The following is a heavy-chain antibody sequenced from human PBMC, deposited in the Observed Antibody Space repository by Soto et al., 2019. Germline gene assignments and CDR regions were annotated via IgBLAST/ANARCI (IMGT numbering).Heavy chain of an antibody. Sequence: EVQLVESGGGLVKPGGSLRLSCAASGFTFSSYWMHWVRQAPGKGLVWVTRINNEGTHTIYADSVKGRFTISRDNAKNTVFLETSFLRADDTAVYYCAKSISGAFDYWGQGTLVTVSS. CDR1: GFTFSSYW. CDR2: INNEGTHT. D-gene: IGHD1-26*01. V-gene: IGHV3-74*02. CDR3: AKSISGAFDY. J-gene: IGHJ4*02.